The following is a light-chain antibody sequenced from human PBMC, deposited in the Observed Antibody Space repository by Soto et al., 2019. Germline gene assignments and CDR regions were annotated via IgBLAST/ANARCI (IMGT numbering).Light chain of an antibody. CDR1: QGIRNV. Sequence: AIQMTQSPFSLSASVGDTVTITCRASQGIRNVLGWFQQKPGKAPKLLIYATSSLQSRVPSRFSGSGSGTDFTLTISSLQPEDSATYYCLQDYNYPHTFGQGTNLEIK. CDR3: LQDYNYPHT. J-gene: IGKJ2*01. V-gene: IGKV1-6*01. CDR2: ATS.